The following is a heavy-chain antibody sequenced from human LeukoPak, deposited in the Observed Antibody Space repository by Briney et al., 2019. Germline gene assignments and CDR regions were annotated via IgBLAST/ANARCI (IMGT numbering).Heavy chain of an antibody. V-gene: IGHV4-4*09. CDR1: GGSITSYY. Sequence: SETLSLTCTVSGGSITSYYWSWIRQPPGKGLEWIGYTYTSGSTNYNPSLKSRVTTSVDTSKNQISLKLSSVTAADTAVYYRARHGSARSPLGPWGQGTLVTVSS. CDR3: ARHGSARSPLGP. D-gene: IGHD3-10*01. CDR2: TYTSGST. J-gene: IGHJ5*02.